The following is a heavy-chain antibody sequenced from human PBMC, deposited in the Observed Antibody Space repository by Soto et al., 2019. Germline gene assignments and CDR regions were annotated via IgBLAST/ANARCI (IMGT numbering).Heavy chain of an antibody. D-gene: IGHD4-17*01. CDR2: ISSSSSTI. J-gene: IGHJ6*03. CDR1: GFTFSSYS. CDR3: ARDPKVDYGDYVVYFYYYYYMDV. Sequence: PGGSLRLSCAASGFTFSSYSMNWVRQAPGKGLEWVSYISSSSSTIYYADSVKGRFTISRDNAKNSLYLQMNSLRAEDTAVYYCARDPKVDYGDYVVYFYYYYYMDVWGKGTTVTVSS. V-gene: IGHV3-48*01.